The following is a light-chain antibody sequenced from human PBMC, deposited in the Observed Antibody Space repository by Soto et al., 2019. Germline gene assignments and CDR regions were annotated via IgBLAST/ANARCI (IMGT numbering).Light chain of an antibody. J-gene: IGKJ1*01. CDR3: QQYNYGWT. Sequence: DIQMTQSPSTLSASVGDRVTITFRATQSISSWLAWYQQKPGKAPKLLIYKASSLEGGVPSRFSGSGYGTEFTLTISSLRPDDFATYYCQQYNYGWTFGQGTKVDIK. CDR1: QSISSW. CDR2: KAS. V-gene: IGKV1-5*03.